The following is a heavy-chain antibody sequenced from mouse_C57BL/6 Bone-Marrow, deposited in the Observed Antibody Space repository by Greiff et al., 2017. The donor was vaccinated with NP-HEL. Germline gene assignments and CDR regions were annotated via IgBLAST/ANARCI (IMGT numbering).Heavy chain of an antibody. CDR1: GFTFSDYG. CDR2: ISSGSSTI. Sequence: EVKLMESGGGLVKPGGSLKLSCAASGFTFSDYGMHWVRQAPEKGLEWVAYISSGSSTIYYADTVKGRFTISRDNAKNTLFLQMTSLRSEDTAMYYCARPLFRWGQGTLVTVSA. CDR3: ARPLFR. V-gene: IGHV5-17*01. D-gene: IGHD6-1*01. J-gene: IGHJ3*02.